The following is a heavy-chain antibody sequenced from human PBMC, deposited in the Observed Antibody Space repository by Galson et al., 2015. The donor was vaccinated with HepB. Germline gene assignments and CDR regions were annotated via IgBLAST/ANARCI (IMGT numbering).Heavy chain of an antibody. D-gene: IGHD2-8*01. CDR2: IWYDGSNK. Sequence: SLRLSCAASGFTFSSYGMHWVRQAPGKGLEWVVVIWYDGSNKYYADSVKGRFTISRDNSKNTLYLQMNSLRAEDTAVYYCAREWCTNGVCHYYGMDVWGQGTTVTVSS. CDR1: GFTFSSYG. V-gene: IGHV3-33*01. J-gene: IGHJ6*02. CDR3: AREWCTNGVCHYYGMDV.